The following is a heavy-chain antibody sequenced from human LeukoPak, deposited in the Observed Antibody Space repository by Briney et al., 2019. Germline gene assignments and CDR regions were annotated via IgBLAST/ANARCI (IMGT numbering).Heavy chain of an antibody. V-gene: IGHV4-31*03. CDR1: GGSISSGGYY. Sequence: SETLSLTCTVSGGSISSGGYYWSWIRQHPGKGLEWIGYIYYSGSTYYNPSLKSRVTISVDTSKNQFSLKLSSVTAADTAVYYCARNRVTIYGDYYYYYGMDDWGQGTTVTVSS. D-gene: IGHD3-3*01. J-gene: IGHJ6*02. CDR2: IYYSGST. CDR3: ARNRVTIYGDYYYYYGMDD.